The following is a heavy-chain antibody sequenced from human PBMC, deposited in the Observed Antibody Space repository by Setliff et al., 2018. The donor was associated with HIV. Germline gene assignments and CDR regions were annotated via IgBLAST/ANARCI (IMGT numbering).Heavy chain of an antibody. V-gene: IGHV4-38-2*01. D-gene: IGHD4-17*01. CDR1: GYSISSGYF. CDR3: ARLISEYDYDTNSDWYFDL. CDR2: VNRDGGA. J-gene: IGHJ2*01. Sequence: SETLSLTCGVSGYSISSGYFWTWIRQSPGKGLEWVGQVNRDGGAHYNPSLRSRVTISVDTSKSHFSLKLSSVTAADTAVFYCARLISEYDYDTNSDWYFDLWGRGTLVTVS.